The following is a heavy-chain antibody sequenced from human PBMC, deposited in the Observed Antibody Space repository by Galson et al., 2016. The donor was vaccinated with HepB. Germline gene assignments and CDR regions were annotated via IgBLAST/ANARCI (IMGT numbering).Heavy chain of an antibody. J-gene: IGHJ4*02. Sequence: QSPGKGLQWVAMILRSGNGFYADFVRGRFSISRDNSKSTLSLEMNSLRVEDTAVYYCATYGGGKLALEFWGQGALVTVSS. V-gene: IGHV3-53*01. D-gene: IGHD4/OR15-4a*01. CDR3: ATYGGGKLALEF. CDR2: ILRSGNG.